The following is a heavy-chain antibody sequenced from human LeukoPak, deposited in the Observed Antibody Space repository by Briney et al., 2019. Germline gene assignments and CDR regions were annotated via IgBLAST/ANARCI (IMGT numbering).Heavy chain of an antibody. Sequence: SETLSLTCTVSDGSISSYYWSWIRQPAGKGLEWIGRIYISGSTNYNPSLKSRVTMSVDTSKNQFSLKLSSVTAADTAVYHCARDRGYSSSYVGYWGQGTLVTVSS. CDR3: ARDRGYSSSYVGY. CDR1: DGSISSYY. J-gene: IGHJ4*02. CDR2: IYISGST. V-gene: IGHV4-4*07. D-gene: IGHD6-13*01.